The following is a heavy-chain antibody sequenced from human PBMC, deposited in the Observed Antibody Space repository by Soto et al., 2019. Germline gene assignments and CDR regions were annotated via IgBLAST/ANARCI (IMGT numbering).Heavy chain of an antibody. D-gene: IGHD3-22*01. CDR2: ISYDGSNK. V-gene: IGHV3-30*18. J-gene: IGHJ4*02. CDR3: AKFRYIYYYDSSGPESFDY. CDR1: GFTSSSYG. Sequence: GGSLRLSCAASGFTSSSYGMHWVRQAPGKGLEWVAVISYDGSNKYYADSVKGRFTISRDNSKNTLYLQMNSLRAEDTAVYYCAKFRYIYYYDSSGPESFDYWGQGTLVTVSS.